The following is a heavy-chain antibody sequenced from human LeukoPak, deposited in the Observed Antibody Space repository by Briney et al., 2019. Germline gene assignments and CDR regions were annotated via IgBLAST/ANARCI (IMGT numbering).Heavy chain of an antibody. CDR2: ISSSSSTI. V-gene: IGHV3-48*01. J-gene: IGHJ3*02. CDR3: ARDSLGHYDFWSGYYKAGDAFDI. D-gene: IGHD3-3*01. Sequence: GGSLRLSCAASRFTFSSYSMNWVRQAPGKGLEWVSYISSSSSTIYYADSVKGRFTISRDNAKNSLYLQMNSLRAEDTAVYYCARDSLGHYDFWSGYYKAGDAFDIWGQGTMVTVSS. CDR1: RFTFSSYS.